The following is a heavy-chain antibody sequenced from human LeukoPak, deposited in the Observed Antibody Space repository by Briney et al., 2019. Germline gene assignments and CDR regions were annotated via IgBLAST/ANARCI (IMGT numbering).Heavy chain of an antibody. CDR1: GGSISSGGYS. Sequence: SQTLSRTCAVSGGSISSGGYSWSWIRQPPGKGLEWIGYIYHSGSTYYNPSLKSRVTISVDRSKNQFSLKLSSVTAADTAVYYCAREVQLWSPPDSYFDYWGQGTLVTVSS. CDR3: AREVQLWSPPDSYFDY. V-gene: IGHV4-30-2*01. D-gene: IGHD5-18*01. J-gene: IGHJ4*02. CDR2: IYHSGST.